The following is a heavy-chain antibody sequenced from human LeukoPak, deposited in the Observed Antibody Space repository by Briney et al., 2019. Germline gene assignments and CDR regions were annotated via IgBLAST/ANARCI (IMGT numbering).Heavy chain of an antibody. CDR2: IKQDGSQK. J-gene: IGHJ4*02. CDR3: ARGYYYDSSGYYPDY. D-gene: IGHD3-22*01. V-gene: IGHV3-7*03. CDR1: GFSFSRFW. Sequence: GGSLRLSCAASGFSFSRFWMTWVRQAPGKGPEWVANIKQDGSQKYYVDSVKGRFTISRDNAKNSLYLQMNSLRAEDTAVYYCARGYYYDSSGYYPDYWGQGTLVTVSS.